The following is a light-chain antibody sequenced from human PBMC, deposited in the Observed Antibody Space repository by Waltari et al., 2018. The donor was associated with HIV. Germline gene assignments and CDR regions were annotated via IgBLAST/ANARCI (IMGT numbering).Light chain of an antibody. J-gene: IGLJ2*01. CDR3: GTWDSSLNTPV. CDR1: TSNIVTNY. V-gene: IGLV1-51*01. CDR2: DNN. Sequence: QPVLTQPPSVSAAPGRSVTITCSGSTSNIVTNYVSWYQQIPGTAPKLLIYDNNKRPSGIPERFSGSKSATSATLGITGLQTGDEAEYFCGTWDSSLNTPVFGGGSRLTVL.